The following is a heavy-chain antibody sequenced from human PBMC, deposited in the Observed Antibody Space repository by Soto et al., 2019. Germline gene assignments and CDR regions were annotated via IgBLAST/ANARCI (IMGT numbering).Heavy chain of an antibody. V-gene: IGHV4-34*01. CDR1: GGSFSGYY. J-gene: IGHJ5*02. CDR2: INHSGST. CDR3: ARAWSLLLGWFDP. Sequence: KASETLSLTCAVYGGSFSGYYWSWIRQPPGKGLEWIGEINHSGSTNYNPSLKSRVTISVDTSKNQFSLKLSSVTAADTAVYYCARAWSLLLGWFDPWGQGTLVTVSS. D-gene: IGHD3-22*01.